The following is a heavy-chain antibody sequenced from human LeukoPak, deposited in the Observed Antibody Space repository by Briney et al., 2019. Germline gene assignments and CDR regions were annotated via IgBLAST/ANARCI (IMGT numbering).Heavy chain of an antibody. D-gene: IGHD6-19*01. CDR1: GFTFSSYG. Sequence: GGSLRLSCVASGFTFSSYGMHWVRQAPGKGLEWVAVIWYDESNKYYADSVKGRFTISRDNSKNTLYLQMNSLRAEDTAVYYCARDGAGYSSGWYYNDYWGQGTLVTVSS. V-gene: IGHV3-33*01. CDR3: ARDGAGYSSGWYYNDY. CDR2: IWYDESNK. J-gene: IGHJ4*02.